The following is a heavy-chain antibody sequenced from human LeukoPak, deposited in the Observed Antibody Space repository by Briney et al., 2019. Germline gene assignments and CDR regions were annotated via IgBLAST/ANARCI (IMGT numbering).Heavy chain of an antibody. D-gene: IGHD5-12*01. V-gene: IGHV3-43*01. J-gene: IGHJ4*02. CDR2: ISWDGGST. CDR3: AKDSGYEGGFDY. Sequence: PGGSLRLSCAASGFTFDDYTMHWVRQAPGKGLEWVSLISWDGGSTYYADSVKGRFTISRDNSKNSLYLQMNSLRTEDTALYYCAKDSGYEGGFDYWGQGTLVTVSS. CDR1: GFTFDDYT.